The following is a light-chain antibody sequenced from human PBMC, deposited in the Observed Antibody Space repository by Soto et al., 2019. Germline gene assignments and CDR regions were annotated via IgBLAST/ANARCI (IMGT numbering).Light chain of an antibody. V-gene: IGLV2-14*01. CDR3: SSYTSSSTPVV. CDR1: SSDVGDYNY. Sequence: QSALTQPASVSGSPGQSITISCTGTSSDVGDYNYVSWYQQHPVKAPKLMIYEVSNRPSGVSNRFSGSKSGNTASLNISGLQAEDEDDYDCSSYTSSSTPVVFGGGTKVTVL. J-gene: IGLJ2*01. CDR2: EVS.